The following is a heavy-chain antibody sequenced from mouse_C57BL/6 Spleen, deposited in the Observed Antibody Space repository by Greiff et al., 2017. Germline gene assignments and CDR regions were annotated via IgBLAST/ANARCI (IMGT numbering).Heavy chain of an antibody. CDR1: GYSFTSYY. J-gene: IGHJ4*01. V-gene: IGHV1-66*01. Sequence: VKLLESGPELVKPGASVKISCKASGYSFTSYYIHWVKQRPGQGLEWIGWIYPGSGNTKYNEKFKGKATLTADTSSSTAYMQLSSLTSEDSAVYYCARYYYGSSWAMDYWGQGTSVTVSS. CDR2: IYPGSGNT. D-gene: IGHD1-1*01. CDR3: ARYYYGSSWAMDY.